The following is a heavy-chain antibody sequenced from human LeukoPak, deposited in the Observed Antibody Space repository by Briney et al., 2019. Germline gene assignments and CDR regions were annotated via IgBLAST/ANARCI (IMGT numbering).Heavy chain of an antibody. Sequence: KPGGSLRLSCVASGFSLSNYIMSWVRQAPGKGLEWVSSISSSSSYIYYADSVKGRFTISRDNAKNSLYLQMNSLRAEDTAVYYCARDSDRDYGGNRIDYWGQGTLVTVSS. J-gene: IGHJ4*02. V-gene: IGHV3-21*01. CDR3: ARDSDRDYGGNRIDY. CDR2: ISSSSSYI. D-gene: IGHD4-23*01. CDR1: GFSLSNYI.